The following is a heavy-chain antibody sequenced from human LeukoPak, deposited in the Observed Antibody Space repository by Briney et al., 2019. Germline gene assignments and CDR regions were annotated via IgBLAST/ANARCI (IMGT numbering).Heavy chain of an antibody. CDR1: GYSISSGYY. CDR3: ARHVRSYNYMDV. V-gene: IGHV4-38-2*01. Sequence: PSETLSLTCAVSGYSISSGYYWGWIRQPPGKGLEWIGSIYHSGSTYYNPSLKSRVTISVDTSKNQFSLKLSSVTAADTAVYYCARHVRSYNYMDVWGKGTTVTVSS. CDR2: IYHSGST. J-gene: IGHJ6*03. D-gene: IGHD3-10*02.